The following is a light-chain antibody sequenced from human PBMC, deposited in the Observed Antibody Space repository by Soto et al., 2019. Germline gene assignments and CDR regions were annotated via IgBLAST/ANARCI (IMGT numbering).Light chain of an antibody. J-gene: IGKJ3*01. V-gene: IGKV3-11*01. CDR3: QQRNNWPPEFT. Sequence: EIVLTQSPATLSLSPGEKATLSCRASQSVSTSLAWYQQKPGQAPRLLIYDASNRATGIPARFSGSGSGTDFTLTISSLEPEDFAVYFCQQRNNWPPEFTFGPGTKVDIK. CDR1: QSVSTS. CDR2: DAS.